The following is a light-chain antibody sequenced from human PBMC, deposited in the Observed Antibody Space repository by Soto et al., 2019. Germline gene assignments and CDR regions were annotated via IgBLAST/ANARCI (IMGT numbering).Light chain of an antibody. Sequence: EIMMTQSPATLAVSPGERVTLSCRASQFISNSLAWYQQRPGQPPRLLIYGASTRATGIPARFSGSGSGTEFTLTISSLQSEDFAIYYCQQYNNWPITFGQGTRLEIK. CDR1: QFISNS. V-gene: IGKV3-15*01. CDR2: GAS. J-gene: IGKJ5*01. CDR3: QQYNNWPIT.